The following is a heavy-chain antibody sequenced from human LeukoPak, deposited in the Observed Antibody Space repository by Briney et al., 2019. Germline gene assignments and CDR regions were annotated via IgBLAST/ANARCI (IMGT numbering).Heavy chain of an antibody. V-gene: IGHV3-23*01. J-gene: IGHJ4*02. CDR1: GFTFSSYA. CDR2: ISGSGGST. D-gene: IGHD3-22*01. CDR3: AKGGSYYEDYFDY. Sequence: GGSMRLSCAASGFTFSSYAMSWVRQAPGKGLEWVSAISGSGGSTYYADSVKGRFTISRDNSKNTLYLQMNSLRAEDTAVYYCAKGGSYYEDYFDYWGQGTLVTVSS.